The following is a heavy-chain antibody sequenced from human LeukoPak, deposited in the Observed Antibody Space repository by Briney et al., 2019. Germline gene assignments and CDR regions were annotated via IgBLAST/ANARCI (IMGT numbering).Heavy chain of an antibody. CDR2: ISYDGSNK. CDR1: GFTFSSYA. J-gene: IGHJ4*02. V-gene: IGHV3-30*04. CDR3: AKFEVADYFDY. Sequence: GGSLRLSCAASGFTFSSYAMHWVRQAPGKGLEWVAVISYDGSNKYYADSVKGRFTISRDNSKNTLYLQMNSLRAEDTAVYYCAKFEVADYFDYWGQGTLVTVSS. D-gene: IGHD2-21*01.